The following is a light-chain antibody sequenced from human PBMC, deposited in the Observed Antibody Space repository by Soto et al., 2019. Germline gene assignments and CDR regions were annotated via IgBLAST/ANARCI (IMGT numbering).Light chain of an antibody. CDR1: QTISSS. Sequence: DVQMTQSPASLSASVGGGGTSTCRASQTISSSLAGYQQKPGIAPKLLIYAASTLQSGIPSRFSGSGSGTDFTLTISSLQPEDFATYYCQQLNSYPFTFGQGTRLEIK. CDR3: QQLNSYPFT. V-gene: IGKV1-9*01. J-gene: IGKJ5*01. CDR2: AAS.